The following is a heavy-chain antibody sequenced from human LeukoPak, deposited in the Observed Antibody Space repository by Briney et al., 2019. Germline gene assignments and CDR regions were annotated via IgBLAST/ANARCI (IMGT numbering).Heavy chain of an antibody. CDR1: GGSISSSNW. V-gene: IGHV4-4*02. CDR2: IYHSGST. Sequence: PSGTLSLTCAVSGGSISSSNWWSWVRQPPGKGLEWIGEIYHSGSTNYNPSLKSRVTISVDKSKNQFSLKLSSVTAADTAVYYCARVIVYYYDSSGHKVFDYWGQGTLVTVSS. D-gene: IGHD3-22*01. CDR3: ARVIVYYYDSSGHKVFDY. J-gene: IGHJ4*02.